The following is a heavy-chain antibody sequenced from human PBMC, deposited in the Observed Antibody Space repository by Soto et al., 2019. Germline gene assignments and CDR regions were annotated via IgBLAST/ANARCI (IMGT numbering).Heavy chain of an antibody. CDR1: GFTFSSFA. V-gene: IGHV3-30*04. Sequence: QVQLVESGGGVVQPGKSLTLSCAASGFTFSSFAMHWVRQPPGKGLEWVAVVSFDGNRQYFSDSVKGRFTISRDNSNNTVSLHMYSLRDDDSALYYCARRHREVPALIGDYFDYWGQGTLVTVSS. D-gene: IGHD2-2*01. J-gene: IGHJ4*02. CDR2: VSFDGNRQ. CDR3: ARRHREVPALIGDYFDY.